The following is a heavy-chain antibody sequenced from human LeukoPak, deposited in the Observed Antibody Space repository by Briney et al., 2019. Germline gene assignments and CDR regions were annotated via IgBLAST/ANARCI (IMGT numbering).Heavy chain of an antibody. D-gene: IGHD6-6*01. V-gene: IGHV3-23*01. CDR1: GFTFNIYG. Sequence: AGGSLRLSCAASGFTFNIYGMSWVRQAPGKGLEWVSGINDSGGKTYYADSVKGRFTISRDNSKNTMSLQMKSLRVDDTAVYYCAKRVQYSSSSDGYFDYWGQGTLVTVSS. J-gene: IGHJ4*02. CDR2: INDSGGKT. CDR3: AKRVQYSSSSDGYFDY.